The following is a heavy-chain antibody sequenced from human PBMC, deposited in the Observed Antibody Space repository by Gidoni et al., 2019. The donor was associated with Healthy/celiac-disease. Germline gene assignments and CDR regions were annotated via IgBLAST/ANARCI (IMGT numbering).Heavy chain of an antibody. D-gene: IGHD3-10*01. CDR3: ARDKQRGGGMDV. Sequence: EVKLVESGGGLVQPGGSLRLSCAAPGFTFSSYDMHWVRQATGKGLEWVSAIGTAGDTYYPGSVKGRFTISRENAKNSLYLQMNSLRAGDTAVYYCARDKQRGGGMDVWGQGTTVTVSS. CDR2: IGTAGDT. J-gene: IGHJ6*02. V-gene: IGHV3-13*01. CDR1: GFTFSSYD.